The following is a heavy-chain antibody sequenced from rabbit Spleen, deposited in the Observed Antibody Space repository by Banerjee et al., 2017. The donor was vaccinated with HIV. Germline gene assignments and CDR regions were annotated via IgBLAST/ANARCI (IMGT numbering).Heavy chain of an antibody. Sequence: QSLEEAGGGLVQPGAALTLTCKASAFSFNSGYDMCWVRQAPGKGLEWIACSYAGSSGSTYSAIWAKGRFTISKTSSTTVTLQMTSLTAADTATYFCARDTGSSFSSYGMDLWGPGTLVTVS. CDR1: AFSFNSGYD. J-gene: IGHJ6*01. D-gene: IGHD8-1*01. CDR3: ARDTGSSFSSYGMDL. CDR2: SYAGSSGST. V-gene: IGHV1S40*01.